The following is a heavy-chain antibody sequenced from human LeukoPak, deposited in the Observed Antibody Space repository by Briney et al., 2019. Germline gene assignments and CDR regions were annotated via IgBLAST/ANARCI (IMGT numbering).Heavy chain of an antibody. V-gene: IGHV4-61*02. CDR1: GGSISSGSYY. CDR3: ARTYGSAQFDY. J-gene: IGHJ4*02. D-gene: IGHD3-10*01. CDR2: IYTSGST. Sequence: SETLSLTCTVSGGSISSGSYYWSWIRQPAGKGLEWIGRIYTSGSTNYNPSLKSRVTISVDTSKNQFSLKLSSVTAADTAVYYCARTYGSAQFDYWGQGTLVTVSS.